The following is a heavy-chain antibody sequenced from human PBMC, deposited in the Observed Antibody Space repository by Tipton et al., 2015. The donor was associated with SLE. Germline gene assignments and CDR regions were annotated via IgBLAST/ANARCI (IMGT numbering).Heavy chain of an antibody. Sequence: TLSLTCAVYGGSFSGHYWSWIRQPPGKGLEWIGEINHSGSTNYNPSLKSRVTISVDTSKNQFSLKLSSVTAADTAVYYCARGAAVAGDAFDIWGQGTMVTVSS. CDR1: GGSFSGHY. J-gene: IGHJ3*02. CDR2: INHSGST. V-gene: IGHV4-34*01. CDR3: ARGAAVAGDAFDI. D-gene: IGHD6-19*01.